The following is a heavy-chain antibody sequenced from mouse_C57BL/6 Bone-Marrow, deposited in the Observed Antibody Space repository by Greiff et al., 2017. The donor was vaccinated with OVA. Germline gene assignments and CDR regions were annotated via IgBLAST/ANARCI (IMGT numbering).Heavy chain of an antibody. CDR1: GYTFTSYW. D-gene: IGHD4-1*01. Sequence: QVQLQQPGAELVKPGASVKLSCKASGYTFTSYWMHWVKQRPGQGLEWIGMIHPNSGSTNYNEKFKSKATLTVDKSSSTAYMQLSSLTSEDSAVYYCAPLTGTLYWYFDVWGTGTTVTVSS. CDR3: APLTGTLYWYFDV. J-gene: IGHJ1*03. CDR2: IHPNSGST. V-gene: IGHV1-64*01.